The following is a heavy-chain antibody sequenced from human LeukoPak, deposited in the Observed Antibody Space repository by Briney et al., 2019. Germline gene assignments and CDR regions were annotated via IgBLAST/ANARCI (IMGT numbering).Heavy chain of an antibody. CDR3: AIAVTPGGYFDY. J-gene: IGHJ4*02. CDR1: GFTFSTSW. Sequence: GGSLRLSCAAAGFTFSTSWMTWVRQAPGKGLEWLTYINRDGSEKNYVDSVKGRFTISRDDAKNSLYLQMDTLSVEDTAVYYCAIAVTPGGYFDYWGQGALVTVSS. D-gene: IGHD4-17*01. V-gene: IGHV3-7*05. CDR2: INRDGSEK.